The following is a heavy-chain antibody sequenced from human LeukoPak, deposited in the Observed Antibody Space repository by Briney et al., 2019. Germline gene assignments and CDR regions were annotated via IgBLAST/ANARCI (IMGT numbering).Heavy chain of an antibody. CDR2: IYYSGST. CDR3: ARDLYNWNGSPLGY. D-gene: IGHD1-20*01. CDR1: GGSISSSSYY. V-gene: IGHV4-39*07. Sequence: SETLSLTCTVSGGSISSSSYYWGWIRQPPGKGLEWIGSIYYSGSTYYNPSLKSRVTISVDTSKNQFSLKLSSVTAADTAVYYCARDLYNWNGSPLGYWGQGTLVTVSS. J-gene: IGHJ4*02.